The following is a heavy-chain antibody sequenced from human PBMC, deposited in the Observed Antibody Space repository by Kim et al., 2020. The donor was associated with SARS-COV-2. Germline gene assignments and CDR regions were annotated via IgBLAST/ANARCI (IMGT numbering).Heavy chain of an antibody. Sequence: VKGRFTISRDNSKNTLFLQMNSLRAEDRAVYYCAKDRINGFDGGNSFDNWGQGTLVTVSS. CDR3: AKDRINGFDGGNSFDN. J-gene: IGHJ4*02. V-gene: IGHV3-33*06. D-gene: IGHD2-21*02.